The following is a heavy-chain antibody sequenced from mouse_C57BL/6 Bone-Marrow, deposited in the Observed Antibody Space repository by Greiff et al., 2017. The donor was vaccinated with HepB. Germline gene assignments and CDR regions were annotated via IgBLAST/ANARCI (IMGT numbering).Heavy chain of an antibody. CDR1: GYTFTSYW. Sequence: QVQLQQPGAELVKPGASVKLSCKASGYTFTSYWMHWVKQRPGQGLEWIGMIHPNSGSTNYNEKSKSKATLTVDKSSSTAYMQLSSLTSEDSAVYYCARDDGYPSYAMDYWGQGTSVTVSS. D-gene: IGHD2-3*01. CDR2: IHPNSGST. V-gene: IGHV1-64*01. CDR3: ARDDGYPSYAMDY. J-gene: IGHJ4*01.